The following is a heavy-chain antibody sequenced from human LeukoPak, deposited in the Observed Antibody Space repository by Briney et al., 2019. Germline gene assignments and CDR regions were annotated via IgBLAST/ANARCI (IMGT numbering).Heavy chain of an antibody. CDR2: ISGSADNT. V-gene: IGHV3-23*01. CDR1: GFTFSSYA. Sequence: GGSLRLSCAASGFTFSSYAMSWVRQAPGEGLEWVSTISGSADNTNCAEAVKGRFTISRDNSKNTMYLQMNSLRAEDTAVYYCAKQGFGCWGQGTLVTVSS. CDR3: AKQGFGC. J-gene: IGHJ4*02.